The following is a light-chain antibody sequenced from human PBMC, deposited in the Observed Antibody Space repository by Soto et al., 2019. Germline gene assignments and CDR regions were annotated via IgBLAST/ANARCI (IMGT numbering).Light chain of an antibody. J-gene: IGKJ4*01. CDR1: QDISNY. CDR2: DAS. Sequence: DIQMTQSPSSLSASVGDRVTITCQASQDISNYLGWYQQKPGKVPKLLIYDASNLETGVPSRFSGSGSGTDFTFTISSLQPEDIATYYCQQYDNVPFTFGEATKVEIK. V-gene: IGKV1-33*01. CDR3: QQYDNVPFT.